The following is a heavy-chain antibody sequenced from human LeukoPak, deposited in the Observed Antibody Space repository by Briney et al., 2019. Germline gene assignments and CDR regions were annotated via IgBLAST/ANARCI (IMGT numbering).Heavy chain of an antibody. V-gene: IGHV3-74*03. CDR2: INSDGSSI. CDR1: GFTFSSYW. D-gene: IGHD5-18*01. Sequence: GGSLRLSCAASGFTFSSYWLHWVRQAPGKGLVWVSRINSDGSSITYADSVKGRFTISRDNAKNTLYLQMNSLRVEDTAVYYCARGGGYSYGTPSGWWGQGTLVTVSS. CDR3: ARGGGYSYGTPSGW. J-gene: IGHJ4*02.